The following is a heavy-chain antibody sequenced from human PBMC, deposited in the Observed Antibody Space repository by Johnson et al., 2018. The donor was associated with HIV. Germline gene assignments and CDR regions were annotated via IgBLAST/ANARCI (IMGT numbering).Heavy chain of an antibody. J-gene: IGHJ3*02. V-gene: IGHV3-30*04. CDR1: GFTFSNYA. Sequence: QVQLVESGGGVVQPGRSLRLSCAASGFTFSNYAMHCVRPAPGRGLVWVPVISSDGIDEYTAVFVWGLYTISTDNSKDTLYLQMSILIAEDTAVYYCSRPPPFMGNYGSGSWWAFDIWGQGTMVTVSS. CDR2: ISSDGIDE. CDR3: SRPPPFMGNYGSGSWWAFDI. D-gene: IGHD3-10*01.